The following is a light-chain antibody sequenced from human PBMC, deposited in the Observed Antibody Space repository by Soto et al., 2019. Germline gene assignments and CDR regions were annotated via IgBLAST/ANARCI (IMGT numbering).Light chain of an antibody. J-gene: IGKJ1*01. CDR3: QQYGSSGT. CDR2: GAS. CDR1: QSIIT. V-gene: IGKV3-20*01. Sequence: EFELTQSPGTLSLSPGERATLSCRASQSIITLAWYKQKPGRAPRLLIFGASNRATGIPDRFSGSGSGTDFTLTISRLEPEDFAVYYCQQYGSSGTFXQGTKVDIK.